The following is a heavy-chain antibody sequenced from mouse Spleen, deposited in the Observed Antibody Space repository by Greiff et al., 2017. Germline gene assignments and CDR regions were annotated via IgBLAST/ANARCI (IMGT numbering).Heavy chain of an antibody. CDR1: GYTFTSYW. Sequence: QVQLQQSGAELVRPGASVKLSCKASGYTFTSYWINWVKQRPGQGLEWIGNIYPSDSYTNYNQKFKDKATLTVDKSSSTAYMQLSSPTSEDSAVYYCTRGGYFDYWGQGTTLTVSS. V-gene: IGHV1-69*02. CDR3: TRGGYFDY. J-gene: IGHJ2*01. CDR2: IYPSDSYT.